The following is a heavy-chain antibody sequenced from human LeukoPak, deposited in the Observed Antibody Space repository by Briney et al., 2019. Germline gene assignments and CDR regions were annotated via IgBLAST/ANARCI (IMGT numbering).Heavy chain of an antibody. CDR1: GFTFSSYG. CDR2: IRYDGSNK. J-gene: IGHJ4*02. D-gene: IGHD2-2*01. Sequence: GGSLRLSCAASGFTFSSYGVHWVRQAPGKGLEWVAFIRYDGSNKYYADSVKGRFTISRDNSKNTLYLQMNSLRAEDTAVYYCAKVNIVVVPAAMHGFDYWGQGTLVTVSS. V-gene: IGHV3-30*02. CDR3: AKVNIVVVPAAMHGFDY.